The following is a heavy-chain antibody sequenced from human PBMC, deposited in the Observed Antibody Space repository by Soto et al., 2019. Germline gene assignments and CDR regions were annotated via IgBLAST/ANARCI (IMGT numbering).Heavy chain of an antibody. Sequence: GGSLRLSCAASGFTFSSYAMSWVRQAPGKGLEWVSAISGSGGSTYYAASVKGRFTISRDDSKNTLYLQMNSLKTEDTAVYYCTTDYDFWSGYYTDPVAAFDIWGQGTMVTVSS. CDR1: GFTFSSYA. D-gene: IGHD3-3*01. CDR2: ISGSGGST. V-gene: IGHV3-23*01. J-gene: IGHJ3*02. CDR3: TTDYDFWSGYYTDPVAAFDI.